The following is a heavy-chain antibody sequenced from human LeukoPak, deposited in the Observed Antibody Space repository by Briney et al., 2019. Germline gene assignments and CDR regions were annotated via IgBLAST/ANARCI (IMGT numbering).Heavy chain of an antibody. Sequence: SQTLSLTCTVSGGSISSGSYYWSWIRQPPGKGLEWIGYIYYSGSTKYNPSLKSRVTISVDTSKNQFSLRLSSVTAADTAVYYCARYPFDGYNYYFDYWGQGTLVTVSS. CDR3: ARYPFDGYNYYFDY. V-gene: IGHV4-61*01. J-gene: IGHJ4*02. D-gene: IGHD5-24*01. CDR1: GGSISSGSYY. CDR2: IYYSGST.